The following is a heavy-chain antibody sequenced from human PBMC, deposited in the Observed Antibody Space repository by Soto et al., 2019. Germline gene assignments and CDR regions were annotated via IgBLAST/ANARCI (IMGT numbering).Heavy chain of an antibody. CDR3: TTDKYSSSWFDY. CDR2: IKSKTDGGTT. D-gene: IGHD6-13*01. J-gene: IGHJ4*02. V-gene: IGHV3-15*01. Sequence: PGGSLRLSCAASGFTFSNAWMSRVRQAPGKGLEWVGRIKSKTDGGTTDYAAPVKGRFTISRDDSKNTLYLQMNSLKTEDTAVYYCTTDKYSSSWFDYWGQGTLVTVS. CDR1: GFTFSNAW.